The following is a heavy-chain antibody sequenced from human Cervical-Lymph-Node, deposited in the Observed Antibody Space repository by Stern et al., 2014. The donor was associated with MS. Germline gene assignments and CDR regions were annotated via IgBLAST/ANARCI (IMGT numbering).Heavy chain of an antibody. J-gene: IGHJ5*02. CDR3: ARDMSDFWSDYGHNWFDP. CDR2: INSNTGAP. CDR1: GYTFTKYL. V-gene: IGHV7-4-1*02. Sequence: QMQLVQSGSELKKPGASVTVSCKASGYTFTKYLIHWVRQAPGQGLEWMGWINSNTGAPMYARDFAGRFVFSLDTSVTTAYLQISRLKTEDTAVYYCARDMSDFWSDYGHNWFDPWGQGTLVTVSP. D-gene: IGHD3-3*01.